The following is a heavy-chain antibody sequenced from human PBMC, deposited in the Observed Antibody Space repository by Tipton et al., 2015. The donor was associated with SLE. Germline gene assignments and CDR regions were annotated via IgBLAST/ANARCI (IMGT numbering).Heavy chain of an antibody. D-gene: IGHD1-20*01. Sequence: TLSLTCAVSGGSISSSNWWSWVRQPPGKGLEWIGEIYHSGSTNYNPSLKSRVTISVDKSKNQFSLKLSSVTAADTAVYYCARARSLITGTTGGTFDYWGQGTLDTVSS. CDR1: GGSISSSNW. J-gene: IGHJ4*02. CDR3: ARARSLITGTTGGTFDY. CDR2: IYHSGST. V-gene: IGHV4-4*02.